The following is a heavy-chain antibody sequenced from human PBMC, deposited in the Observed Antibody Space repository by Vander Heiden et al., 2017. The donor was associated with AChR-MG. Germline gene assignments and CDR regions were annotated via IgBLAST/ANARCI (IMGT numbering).Heavy chain of an antibody. CDR3: ARDQYSVDYFDY. D-gene: IGHD2-15*01. CDR2: ISYDGSNK. Sequence: QVQLVESGGGVAQPGRSLRLPWAASGFPFSSYAMHWVRQAPGKGLEWVAVISYDGSNKYYADSVKGRFTISRDNSKNTLYLQMNSLRAEDTAVYYCARDQYSVDYFDYWGQGTLVTVSS. CDR1: GFPFSSYA. V-gene: IGHV3-30-3*01. J-gene: IGHJ4*02.